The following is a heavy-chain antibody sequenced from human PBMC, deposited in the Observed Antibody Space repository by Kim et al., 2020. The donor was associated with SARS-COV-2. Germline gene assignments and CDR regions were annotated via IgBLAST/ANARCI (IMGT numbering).Heavy chain of an antibody. V-gene: IGHV3-11*06. Sequence: GRGRFTIARDNANHSRYLQMKSLRAEDTAVYYCAREKVGATHGDGYFDYWGQGTLVTVSS. J-gene: IGHJ4*02. D-gene: IGHD1-26*01. CDR3: AREKVGATHGDGYFDY.